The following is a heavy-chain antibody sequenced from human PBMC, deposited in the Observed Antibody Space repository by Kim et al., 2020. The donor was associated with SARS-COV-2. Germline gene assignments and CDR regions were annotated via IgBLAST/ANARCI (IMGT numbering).Heavy chain of an antibody. Sequence: GGSLRLSCAASVRTFSSYFMSWVRHAPGKGLECVSSLSVNGSRTNYADSVQGRFTISRDNSRNTIYLQMTNLRTDDTAVYYCAKELTLDYSIFNFDYWGRGTLVTVSS. CDR3: AKELTLDYSIFNFDY. CDR1: VRTFSSYF. D-gene: IGHD4-4*01. J-gene: IGHJ4*02. V-gene: IGHV3-23*01. CDR2: LSVNGSRT.